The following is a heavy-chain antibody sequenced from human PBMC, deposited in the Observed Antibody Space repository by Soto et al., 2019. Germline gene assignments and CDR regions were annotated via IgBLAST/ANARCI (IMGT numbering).Heavy chain of an antibody. CDR3: ARAYSSSAGTYYYYYYMDV. CDR2: IIPILGIA. J-gene: IGHJ6*03. Sequence: QVRLVQSGAEVKKPGSSVKVSCKASGGTFSSYTISWVRQAPGQGLEWMGRIIPILGIANYAQKFQGRVTITADKSTSTAYMELSSLRSEDTAVYYCARAYSSSAGTYYYYYYMDVWGKGTTVTVSS. D-gene: IGHD6-13*01. V-gene: IGHV1-69*02. CDR1: GGTFSSYT.